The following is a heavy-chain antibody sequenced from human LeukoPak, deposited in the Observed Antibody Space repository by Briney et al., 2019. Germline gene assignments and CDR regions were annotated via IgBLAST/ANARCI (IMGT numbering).Heavy chain of an antibody. D-gene: IGHD3-22*01. CDR3: ARGNYYDAGGYSGIAFDI. CDR1: GGSISSSSYY. CDR2: IYYSGST. V-gene: IGHV4-39*07. Sequence: SETLSLTFTVSGGSISSSSYYWGWIRQPPGKGLEWIGSIYYSGSTYYNPSLKSRVTISVDTSKNQFSLKLSSVTAADTAVYYCARGNYYDAGGYSGIAFDIWGPGTMVTVSS. J-gene: IGHJ3*02.